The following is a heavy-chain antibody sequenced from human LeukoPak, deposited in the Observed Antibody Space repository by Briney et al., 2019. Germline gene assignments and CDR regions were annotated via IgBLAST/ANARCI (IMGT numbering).Heavy chain of an antibody. CDR3: ARNSVPSFYSDTSGYFYY. D-gene: IGHD3-22*01. CDR2: INHSGST. CDR1: GGSFSGYY. Sequence: KPSETLSLTCGVSGGSFSGYYFSWVRQSPEKGLEWIGEINHSGSTNYNPSLKSRVTISVDTDKKQISLKLNSVTAADTAVYYCARNSVPSFYSDTSGYFYYWGQGTLVTVSS. J-gene: IGHJ4*02. V-gene: IGHV4-34*01.